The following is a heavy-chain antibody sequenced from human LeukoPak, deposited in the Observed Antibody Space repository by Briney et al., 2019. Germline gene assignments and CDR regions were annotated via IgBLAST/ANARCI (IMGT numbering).Heavy chain of an antibody. Sequence: PAVSLSCYCSASGFTFSSYGLMWLRQAPGKGLEWVSGISGSGGTTYYADSVKGRFTISRDNSKNSLSLQVSSLRAEDTAVYYCAKTNGYYSDWGQGTLVTVSS. V-gene: IGHV3-23*01. J-gene: IGHJ4*02. CDR1: GFTFSSYG. CDR3: AKTNGYYSD. CDR2: ISGSGGTT. D-gene: IGHD3-22*01.